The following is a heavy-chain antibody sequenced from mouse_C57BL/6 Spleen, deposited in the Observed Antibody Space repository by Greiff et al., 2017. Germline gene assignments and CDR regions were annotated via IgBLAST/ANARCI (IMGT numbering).Heavy chain of an antibody. CDR2: INHDGSST. CDR3: ARGDGWYFDV. Sequence: EVQLVESEGGLVQPGSSMKLSCTASGFTFSDYYMAWVRQAPEKGLEWVANINHDGSSTYYLDPLKSRFIISRDNAKNILYLQMSSLKSEDTATYYCARGDGWYFDVWGTGTTVTVSS. V-gene: IGHV5-16*01. J-gene: IGHJ1*03. CDR1: GFTFSDYY.